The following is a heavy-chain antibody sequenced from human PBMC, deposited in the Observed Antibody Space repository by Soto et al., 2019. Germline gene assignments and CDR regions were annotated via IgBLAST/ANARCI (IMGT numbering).Heavy chain of an antibody. V-gene: IGHV3-20*04. D-gene: IGHD1-1*01. Sequence: GALRLSCAASGFTFDDYGMSWVRQAPGKGLEWVSCINWSGDSIGYADSVKGRFTISRDKAKNSLFLQMNSLRAEDTALYYCARWRTRSNWDPPGYWGQGTPVTVSS. CDR1: GFTFDDYG. CDR3: ARWRTRSNWDPPGY. J-gene: IGHJ4*02. CDR2: INWSGDSI.